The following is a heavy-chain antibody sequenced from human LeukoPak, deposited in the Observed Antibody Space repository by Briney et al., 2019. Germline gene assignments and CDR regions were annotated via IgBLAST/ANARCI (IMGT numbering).Heavy chain of an antibody. CDR3: ARIQGIAAAG. CDR2: VYYSGST. J-gene: IGHJ4*02. CDR1: GGSISTTNYY. V-gene: IGHV4-39*07. D-gene: IGHD6-13*01. Sequence: PSETLSLACTVSGGSISTTNYYWGWIRQAPGKGLEWFGCVYYSGSTYYNPSLKSRVTISVDTSKNQFSLKLSSVTAADTAVYYCARIQGIAAAGWGQGTLVTVSS.